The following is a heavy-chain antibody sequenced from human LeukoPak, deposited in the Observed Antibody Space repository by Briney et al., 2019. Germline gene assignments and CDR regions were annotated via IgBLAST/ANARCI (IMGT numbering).Heavy chain of an antibody. Sequence: KSSETLSLTCAVYGGSFSGYYWGWIRQPPGKGLEWIGSIYYSGSTYYNPSLKSRVTISVDTSKNQFSLKLSSVTAADTAVYYCARQLGYCSSTSCYADKVDYWGQGTLVTVSS. CDR2: IYYSGST. CDR1: GGSFSGYY. J-gene: IGHJ4*02. CDR3: ARQLGYCSSTSCYADKVDY. D-gene: IGHD2-2*01. V-gene: IGHV4-39*01.